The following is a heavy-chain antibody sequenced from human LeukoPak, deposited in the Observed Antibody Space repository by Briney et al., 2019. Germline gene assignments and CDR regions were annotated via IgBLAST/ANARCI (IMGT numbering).Heavy chain of an antibody. J-gene: IGHJ5*02. CDR2: IAHDGGAK. V-gene: IGHV3-30*18. Sequence: GGSLRLSCAVSGFTTRIYGMHWVRQAPGKGLEWVAMIAHDGGAKYYGDSVKVRFTISRDDSKNTLYLQMTSLSTEDTALYYCAKDWGSSDWYNYFDPWGQGTLVTVSS. CDR1: GFTTRIYG. D-gene: IGHD6-19*01. CDR3: AKDWGSSDWYNYFDP.